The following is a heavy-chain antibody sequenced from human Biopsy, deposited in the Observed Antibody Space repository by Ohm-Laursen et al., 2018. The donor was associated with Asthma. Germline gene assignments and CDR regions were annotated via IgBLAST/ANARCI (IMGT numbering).Heavy chain of an antibody. CDR3: AKESGTVGWHADYLEE. J-gene: IGHJ4*02. Sequence: SLRLSCTASGFPFRGFGMTWVRQAPGRGLEWVATTSGGGPSTFYAASVKGRFTISSDTLKNTVFLHLSSLSAEDTAVYYCAKESGTVGWHADYLEEWGRGTLVTVSS. CDR2: TSGGGPST. CDR1: GFPFRGFG. D-gene: IGHD6-19*01. V-gene: IGHV3-23*01.